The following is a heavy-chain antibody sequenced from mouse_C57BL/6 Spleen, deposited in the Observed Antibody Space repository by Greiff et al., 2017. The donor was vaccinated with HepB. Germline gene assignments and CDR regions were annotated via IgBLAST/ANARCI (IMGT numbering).Heavy chain of an antibody. V-gene: IGHV1-63*01. CDR1: GYTFTNYW. Sequence: QVQLQQSGAELVRPGTSVKMSCKASGYTFTNYWIGWAKQRPGHGLEWIGDIYPGGGYTNYNEKFKGKATLTADKSSSTAYMQCSSLTSEDSPIYYCARGPPITTVVSYYFDYWGQGTTLTVSS. CDR2: IYPGGGYT. CDR3: ARGPPITTVVSYYFDY. J-gene: IGHJ2*01. D-gene: IGHD1-1*01.